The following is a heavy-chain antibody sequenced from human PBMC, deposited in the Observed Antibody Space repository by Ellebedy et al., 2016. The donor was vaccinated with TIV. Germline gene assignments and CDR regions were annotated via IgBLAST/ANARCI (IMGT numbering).Heavy chain of an antibody. CDR3: AKEITMIVVGGFDY. Sequence: GGSLRLSCAASGIAFSSYAMSWVRQAPGKGLEWVSGISGSGGNTYYTDSVKGRFTISRDNSKNTLYLQMNSLRAEDTAVYYCAKEITMIVVGGFDYWGQGTLVTVSS. D-gene: IGHD3-22*01. J-gene: IGHJ4*02. CDR1: GIAFSSYA. V-gene: IGHV3-23*01. CDR2: ISGSGGNT.